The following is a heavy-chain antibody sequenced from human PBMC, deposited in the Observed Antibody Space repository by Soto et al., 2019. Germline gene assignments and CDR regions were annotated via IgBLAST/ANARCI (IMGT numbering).Heavy chain of an antibody. CDR1: GFTFSNYG. V-gene: IGHV3-23*01. CDR3: AKDMDAFWSGYYLRGYFDL. D-gene: IGHD3-3*01. J-gene: IGHJ2*01. CDR2: ISGSGGDT. Sequence: EVQLLESGGGLVQPGGSLRLSCVVSGFTFSNYGMNWVRQAPGKGLEWVSGISGSGGDTYYVDSVRGRFTISRDNSKNTLYLQMDSLRAEYTAVYYCAKDMDAFWSGYYLRGYFDLWGRGTLVTVS.